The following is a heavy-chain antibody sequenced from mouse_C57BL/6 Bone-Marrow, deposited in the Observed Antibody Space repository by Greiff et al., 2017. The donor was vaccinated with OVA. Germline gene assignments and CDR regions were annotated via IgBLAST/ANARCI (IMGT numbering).Heavy chain of an antibody. Sequence: QVQLQQPGAELVRPGSSVKLSCKASGYTFTSYWMDWVKQRPGQGLEWIGNIYPSDSETHYNQKFKDKATLTVDKSSSTAYMQLSSLTSEDSAVYYCASFNFFPITTTYKGYYYAMDYWGQGTSVTVSS. D-gene: IGHD2-4*01. J-gene: IGHJ4*01. CDR3: ASFNFFPITTTYKGYYYAMDY. V-gene: IGHV1-61*01. CDR2: IYPSDSET. CDR1: GYTFTSYW.